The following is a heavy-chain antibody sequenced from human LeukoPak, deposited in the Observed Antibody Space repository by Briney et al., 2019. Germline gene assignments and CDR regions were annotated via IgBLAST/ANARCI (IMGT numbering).Heavy chain of an antibody. Sequence: SVKVSCKASGGTFSSYAISWVRQAPGQGLEWMGGIIPIFGTANYAQKFQGRVTITTDESTSTAYMELSSLRSEDTAVYYCARDIGIAAALRAFDIWGQGTMVTVSS. D-gene: IGHD6-13*01. V-gene: IGHV1-69*05. CDR1: GGTFSSYA. CDR2: IIPIFGTA. CDR3: ARDIGIAAALRAFDI. J-gene: IGHJ3*02.